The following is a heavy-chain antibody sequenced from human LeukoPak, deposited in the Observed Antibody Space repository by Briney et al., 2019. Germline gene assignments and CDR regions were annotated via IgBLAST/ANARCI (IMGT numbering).Heavy chain of an antibody. D-gene: IGHD1-26*01. J-gene: IGHJ4*01. V-gene: IGHV4-39*01. CDR3: ASPPTWELADLDY. CDR2: IYFNGNT. Sequence: PSETLSLTCTVSGGSISSNTYYWAWIRQPPGKGLEWIGSIYFNGNTYYNPSLKSRVTISVDTSKNQFSLKLTSMTAADTAVYYCASPPTWELADLDYWGQGTLVTVSS. CDR1: GGSISSNTYY.